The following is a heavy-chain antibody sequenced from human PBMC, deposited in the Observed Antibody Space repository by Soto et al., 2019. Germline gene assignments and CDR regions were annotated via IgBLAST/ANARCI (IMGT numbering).Heavy chain of an antibody. CDR1: GGSISSGGYS. J-gene: IGHJ6*02. CDR2: IYYSGST. V-gene: IGHV4-61*08. CDR3: ARWVVGATWDYYYYGMDV. Sequence: PSETLSLTCAVSGGSISSGGYSWSWIRQPPGKGLEWIGYIYYSGSTNYNPSLKSRVTISVDTSKNQFSLKLSSVTAADTAVYYCARWVVGATWDYYYYGMDVWGQGTTVTVSS. D-gene: IGHD1-26*01.